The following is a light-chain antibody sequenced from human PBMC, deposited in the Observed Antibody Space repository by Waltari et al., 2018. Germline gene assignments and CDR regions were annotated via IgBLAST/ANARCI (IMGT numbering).Light chain of an antibody. CDR1: SSNIGAGYD. CDR3: QSYASSRSASV. Sequence: QSVLTQPPSASGAPGQRVTISCTGSSSNIGAGYDVPWYPQLPGTAPKLLIFLANTRPSGVPARFSGFKSGTSSSRALPGLQVEGEADYYCQSYASSRSASVFGGGTKLTVL. J-gene: IGLJ3*02. V-gene: IGLV1-40*01. CDR2: LAN.